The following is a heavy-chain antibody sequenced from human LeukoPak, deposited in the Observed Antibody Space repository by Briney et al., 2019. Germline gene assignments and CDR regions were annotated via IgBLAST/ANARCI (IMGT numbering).Heavy chain of an antibody. CDR3: ARVPYGSGSYSTLDY. V-gene: IGHV3-11*01. J-gene: IGHJ4*02. CDR2: IGSSGTTI. Sequence: GGSLRLSCAASGFIFSDYYMSWIRQAPGKGLEWVSHIGSSGTTIFYADSVKGRFTISRDNSRNTLYLQMFSLTAEDTAVYYCARVPYGSGSYSTLDYWGQGTLVTVSS. D-gene: IGHD3-10*01. CDR1: GFIFSDYY.